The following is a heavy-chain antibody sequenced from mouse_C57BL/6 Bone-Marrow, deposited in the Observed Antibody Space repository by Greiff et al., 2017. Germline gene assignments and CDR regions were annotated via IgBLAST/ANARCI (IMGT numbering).Heavy chain of an antibody. J-gene: IGHJ4*01. CDR2: ISDGGSYT. CDR3: ARGGHYYGSSYPYYAMDD. Sequence: EVQGVESGGGLVKPGGSLKLSCAASGFTFSSYAMSWVRRTPEKRLEWVATISDGGSYTYYPDNVKGRFTISRDNAKNNLYLQMSHLKSEDTAMYYCARGGHYYGSSYPYYAMDDWGQGTSVTVSS. D-gene: IGHD1-1*01. V-gene: IGHV5-4*01. CDR1: GFTFSSYA.